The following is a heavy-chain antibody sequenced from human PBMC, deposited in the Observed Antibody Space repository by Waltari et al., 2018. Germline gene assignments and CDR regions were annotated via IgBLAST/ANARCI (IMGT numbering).Heavy chain of an antibody. CDR1: GFTFRDFY. V-gene: IGHV3-11*01. J-gene: IGHJ6*02. CDR2: MSSTREII. Sequence: QVQLVESGGRFVKPGGSPRLSCAASGFTFRDFYMSWIRQVPGRGLEWVAYMSSTREIIYYADSVRGRFTISRDNARKSLYLDMNSLRAEDTAVYYCARAGFDHQSSGYGMDVWGQGTTVTVSS. CDR3: ARAGFDHQSSGYGMDV. D-gene: IGHD3-22*01.